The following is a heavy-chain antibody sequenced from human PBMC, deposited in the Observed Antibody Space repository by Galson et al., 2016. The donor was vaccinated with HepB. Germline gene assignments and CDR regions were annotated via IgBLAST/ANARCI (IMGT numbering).Heavy chain of an antibody. CDR2: IYWDDDQ. J-gene: IGHJ2*01. CDR1: GFSLSSSGVG. V-gene: IGHV2-5*02. CDR3: AHWGEQIRGYWYFDL. D-gene: IGHD3-10*01. Sequence: PALVKPTQTLTLTCTFSGFSLSSSGVGVGWIRQPPGKALEWLALIYWDDDQRHSPSLKSRLTITKDTSKNQVVLTMTNMDPVDTATYYCAHWGEQIRGYWYFDLWGRGTLVTVSS.